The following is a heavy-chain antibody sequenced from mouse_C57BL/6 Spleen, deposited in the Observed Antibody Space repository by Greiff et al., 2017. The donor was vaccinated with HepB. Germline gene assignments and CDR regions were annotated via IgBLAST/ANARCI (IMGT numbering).Heavy chain of an antibody. CDR1: GYTFTDYE. J-gene: IGHJ4*01. Sequence: VQLQQSGAELVRPGASVTLSCKASGYTFTDYEMHWVKQTPVHGLEWIGAIDPETGGTAYNQKFKGKAILTADKSSSTSYMELRSLTSEDSAVYYCTRFRNYVEAMDYWAQGTSVTVSS. CDR3: TRFRNYVEAMDY. V-gene: IGHV1-15*01. CDR2: IDPETGGT. D-gene: IGHD2-1*01.